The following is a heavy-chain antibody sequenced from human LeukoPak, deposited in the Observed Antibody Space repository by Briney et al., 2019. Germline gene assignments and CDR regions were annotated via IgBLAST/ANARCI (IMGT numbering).Heavy chain of an antibody. D-gene: IGHD3-10*01. CDR1: GFTYSSYW. Sequence: GGSLRLSCAASGFTYSSYWMSWVRQAPGKGLEWVANIKQDGSEKYYVDSVKGRFTISRDNAKNSLYLQMNSLRVKDTAVYYCASVLWFGGIFFDYWGQGTLVTVSS. CDR2: IKQDGSEK. CDR3: ASVLWFGGIFFDY. J-gene: IGHJ4*02. V-gene: IGHV3-7*03.